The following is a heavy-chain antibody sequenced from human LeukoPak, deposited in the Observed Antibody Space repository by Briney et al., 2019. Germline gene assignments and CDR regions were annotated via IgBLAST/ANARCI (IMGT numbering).Heavy chain of an antibody. CDR3: AAHQSAFDI. V-gene: IGHV3-30*03. J-gene: IGHJ3*02. Sequence: GGSLRLSCAASGFTFSSYGIHWVRQAPGKGLEWVAVVSYDGSNKYYTDSVKGRFTISRDNSKNTLYLQMNSLRAEDTAVYYCAAHQSAFDIWGQGTMVTVSS. CDR1: GFTFSSYG. CDR2: VSYDGSNK.